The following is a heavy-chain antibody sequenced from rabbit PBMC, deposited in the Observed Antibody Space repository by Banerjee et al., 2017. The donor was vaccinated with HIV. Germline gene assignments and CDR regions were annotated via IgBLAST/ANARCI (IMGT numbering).Heavy chain of an antibody. J-gene: IGHJ4*01. CDR3: ARDLGGSSDL. Sequence: IACINSNTGNTVYASWAKGPFTISKTSSTTVTLQMTSLTAADTATYFCARDLGGSSDLRGQGTLVTVS. V-gene: IGHV1S40*01. CDR2: INSNTGNT. D-gene: IGHD8-1*01.